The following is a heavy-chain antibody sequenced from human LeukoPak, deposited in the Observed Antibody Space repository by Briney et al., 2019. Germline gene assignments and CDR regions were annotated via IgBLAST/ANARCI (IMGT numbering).Heavy chain of an antibody. CDR3: ARLITFGGVIATRDY. D-gene: IGHD3-16*02. V-gene: IGHV1-2*02. CDR2: MNPNSGGT. Sequence: ASVKVSCKASGYTVTFYYVHWLRRAPGQGLEWRGWMNPNSGGTNYAQKFPGRVTMTRDTSISTAYLELSRLRSDDTAVYHCARLITFGGVIATRDYWGEGTLVTV. J-gene: IGHJ4*02. CDR1: GYTVTFYY.